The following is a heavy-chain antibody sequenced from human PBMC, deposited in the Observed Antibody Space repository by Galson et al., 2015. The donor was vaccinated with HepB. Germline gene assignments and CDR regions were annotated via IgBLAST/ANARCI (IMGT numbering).Heavy chain of an antibody. CDR1: GGSISSYY. CDR3: ARGLEATIFGA. Sequence: SETLSLTCTVSGGSISSYYWSWIRQPPGKGLEWIGYIYYSGSTNYNPSLKSRVTISVDTSKNQFSLKLSSVTAADTAVYYCARGLEATIFGAWGQGTLVTVSS. J-gene: IGHJ5*02. D-gene: IGHD3-3*01. V-gene: IGHV4-59*01. CDR2: IYYSGST.